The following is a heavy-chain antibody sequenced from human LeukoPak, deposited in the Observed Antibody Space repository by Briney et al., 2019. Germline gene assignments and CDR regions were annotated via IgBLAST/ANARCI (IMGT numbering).Heavy chain of an antibody. D-gene: IGHD2-2*01. CDR2: IYHSGST. CDR3: ARRSVVVPAATYWYFDL. J-gene: IGHJ2*01. V-gene: IGHV4-38-2*01. Sequence: PSETLSLTCAVSGYSISSGYYWGWIRQPPGKGLEWIGRIYHSGSTYYNPSLKSRVTISVDTSTNQLSLQLSSVTAAHTAVYYCARRSVVVPAATYWYFDLWGRGTLVTVSS. CDR1: GYSISSGYY.